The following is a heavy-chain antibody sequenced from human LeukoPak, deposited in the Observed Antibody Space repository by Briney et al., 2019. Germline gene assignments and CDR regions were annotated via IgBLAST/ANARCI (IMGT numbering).Heavy chain of an antibody. CDR3: AKELDTMFFDD. CDR2: AGWAGGTT. J-gene: IGHJ4*02. D-gene: IGHD3-10*02. V-gene: IGHV3-43*01. CDR1: GFNFDRYT. Sequence: GALRLSCATSGFNFDRYTIHWVRQAPGKGLEWVSLAGWAGGTTFYSDSVRGRFTISRDSGRKSVYLQMNSLTTDDTAFYFCAKELDTMFFDDWGQGALVTVSS.